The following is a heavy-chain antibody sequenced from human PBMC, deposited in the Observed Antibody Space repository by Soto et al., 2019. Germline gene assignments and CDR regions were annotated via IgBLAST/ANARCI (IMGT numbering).Heavy chain of an antibody. CDR1: GGSIGIYY. CDR3: ARGGGYHDY. Sequence: LSLTCTVSGGSIGIYYWNWIRQPPGKGLEWIGYINDSGSAHYNPSLKSRVTISVDTFKKQFSLKLTSVTAADTAVYYCARGGGYHDYWGQGTTVTVSS. D-gene: IGHD1-26*01. CDR2: INDSGSA. V-gene: IGHV4-59*01. J-gene: IGHJ4*03.